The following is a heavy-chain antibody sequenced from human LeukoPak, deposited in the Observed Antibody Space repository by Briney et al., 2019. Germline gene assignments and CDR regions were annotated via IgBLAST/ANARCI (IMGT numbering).Heavy chain of an antibody. CDR2: FHTAGDI. CDR1: GFTFSNYD. J-gene: IGHJ6*02. Sequence: SGGSLGLSCAASGFTFSNYDMHWVRQATGKGLEWVSAFHTAGDIHYSGSVKGRFATSRENAKNSFYLQMNNLRAGDTAVYYCARGSCSSRSCYKRVNGLDVWGQGTPVTVS. CDR3: ARGSCSSRSCYKRVNGLDV. V-gene: IGHV3-13*01. D-gene: IGHD2-2*01.